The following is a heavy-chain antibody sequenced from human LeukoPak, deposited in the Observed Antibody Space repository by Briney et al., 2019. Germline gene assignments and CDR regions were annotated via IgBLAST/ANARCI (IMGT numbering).Heavy chain of an antibody. D-gene: IGHD6-13*01. CDR3: AKDLRPWAAAVFVY. J-gene: IGHJ4*02. CDR2: ISYDGSNK. Sequence: GRSLRLSCAASGFTFSSYGMHWVRQAPGKGLEWVAVISYDGSNKYYADSVKGRFTISRDNSKNTLYLQMNSLRAEDTAVYYCAKDLRPWAAAVFVYWGQGTLVTVSS. V-gene: IGHV3-30*18. CDR1: GFTFSSYG.